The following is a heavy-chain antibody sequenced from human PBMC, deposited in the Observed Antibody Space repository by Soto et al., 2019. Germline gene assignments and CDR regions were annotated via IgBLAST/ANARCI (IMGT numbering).Heavy chain of an antibody. CDR3: AKALYYDSSGYRKVDAFDI. CDR1: GFTFSSYA. Sequence: GGSLRLSCAASGFTFSSYAMSWVRQAPGKGLEWVSAISGSGGSTYYADSVKGRFTISRDNSKNTLYLQMNSLRAEDTAVYYCAKALYYDSSGYRKVDAFDIWGQGTMVTVSS. J-gene: IGHJ3*02. D-gene: IGHD3-22*01. V-gene: IGHV3-23*01. CDR2: ISGSGGST.